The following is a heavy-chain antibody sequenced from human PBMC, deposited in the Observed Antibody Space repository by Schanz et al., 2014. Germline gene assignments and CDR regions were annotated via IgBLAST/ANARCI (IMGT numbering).Heavy chain of an antibody. CDR1: GFTFSTYA. CDR2: ISSSSSTR. D-gene: IGHD1-1*01. V-gene: IGHV3-48*01. J-gene: IGHJ4*02. Sequence: EVKLLESGGTLVRPGGSLRLSCAASGFTFSTYAMAWVRQAPGKGLEWVSYISSSSSTRYYADSVKGRFTISRDNAKNSLYLEMNSLRAEDTALYYCARDRRNADLDYWGQGTLVTVSS. CDR3: ARDRRNADLDY.